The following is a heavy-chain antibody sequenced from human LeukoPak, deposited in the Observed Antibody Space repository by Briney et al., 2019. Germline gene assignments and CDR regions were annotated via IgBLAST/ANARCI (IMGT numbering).Heavy chain of an antibody. J-gene: IGHJ4*02. V-gene: IGHV4-39*01. D-gene: IGHD1-26*01. CDR3: ASPSGTYYSRFHY. Sequence: PSETLSLTCTVSGGSISSSNYYWGWIRQPPGKGLEWIGSIYYSGSTYYNPSLKSRVTISVDTSKNQFSLKLSSVTAAGTAVYYCASPSGTYYSRFHYWGQGALVTVSS. CDR1: GGSISSSNYY. CDR2: IYYSGST.